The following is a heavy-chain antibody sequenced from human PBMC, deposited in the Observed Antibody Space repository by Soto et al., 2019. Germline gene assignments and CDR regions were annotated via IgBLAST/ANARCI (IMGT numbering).Heavy chain of an antibody. CDR1: GGSISSYY. J-gene: IGHJ5*02. CDR3: AIGRRAIAAAGTFWFDP. V-gene: IGHV4-59*01. CDR2: ISYSGST. D-gene: IGHD6-13*01. Sequence: QVQLQESGPGLVKPSETLSLTCTVSGGSISSYYWSWIRQPPGEGLDWIGYISYSGSTNYSPSLKSRVTISIDTSKHHFSLKLSSVTAADTAVYYCAIGRRAIAAAGTFWFDPWGQGTLVTVSS.